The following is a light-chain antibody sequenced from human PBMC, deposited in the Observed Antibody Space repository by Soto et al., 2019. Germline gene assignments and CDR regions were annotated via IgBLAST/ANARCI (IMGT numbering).Light chain of an antibody. Sequence: EIVLTQSPATLSLSPGERATLSCRASQSVSSYLAWYQQKPGQAPRLLIYDASNRATAIPARFSGSGSGTDFTLTISSLEPEDFAVYYCQQHSNSPPAFGQGTKLEIK. V-gene: IGKV3-11*01. CDR2: DAS. CDR3: QQHSNSPPA. J-gene: IGKJ2*01. CDR1: QSVSSY.